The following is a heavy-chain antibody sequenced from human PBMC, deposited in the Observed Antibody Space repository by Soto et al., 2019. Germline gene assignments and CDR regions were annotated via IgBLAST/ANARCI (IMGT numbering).Heavy chain of an antibody. V-gene: IGHV4-34*01. J-gene: IGHJ5*02. D-gene: IGHD3-3*01. Sequence: SEPRSLTCAFYCGSLSGHYWSWIRQPPGKGLDCIGEINHSGSTNYNPSLKSRITVSVDTSKNKFSLKMSSVTAADTAVYYCAVHSFTMFGVGMEYTWFDPWGLGT. CDR1: CGSLSGHY. CDR3: AVHSFTMFGVGMEYTWFDP. CDR2: INHSGST.